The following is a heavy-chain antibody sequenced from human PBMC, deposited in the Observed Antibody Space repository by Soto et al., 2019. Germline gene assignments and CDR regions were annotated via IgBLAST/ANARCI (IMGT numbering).Heavy chain of an antibody. CDR3: VTAVRTRLDN. CDR2: IRQSGDRA. D-gene: IGHD3-10*01. Sequence: PGGSLRLSCAASGVMFSNFARYWVRRAPGKGLEWVSSIRQSGDRASYADSARGRFTISRDNSKNTLYLQMNGLRLDDTDVYYCVTAVRTRLDNWGPGTLVTVSS. J-gene: IGHJ4*02. V-gene: IGHV3-23*01. CDR1: GVMFSNFA.